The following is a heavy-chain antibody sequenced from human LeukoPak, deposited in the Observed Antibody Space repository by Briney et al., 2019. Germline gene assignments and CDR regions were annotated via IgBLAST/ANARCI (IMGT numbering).Heavy chain of an antibody. J-gene: IGHJ4*02. D-gene: IGHD2-8*01. CDR1: GFTFSDCW. V-gene: IGHV3-23*01. CDR2: ISGSGGST. Sequence: GGSLRLSCAASGFTFSDCWMSWVRQAPGKGLEWVSTISGSGGSTYYPDSVKGRFTISRDNFKNTLYLQMNSLRAEDTAVYYCARDVNGGYWGQGTLVTVSS. CDR3: ARDVNGGY.